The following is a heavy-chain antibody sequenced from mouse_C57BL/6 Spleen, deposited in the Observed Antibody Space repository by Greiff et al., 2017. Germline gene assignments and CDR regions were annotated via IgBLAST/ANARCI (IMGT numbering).Heavy chain of an antibody. V-gene: IGHV1-82*01. CDR1: GYAFSSSW. CDR3: ARLGTLYAMDY. D-gene: IGHD3-1*01. Sequence: VQLQQSGPELVKPGASVTISCKASGYAFSSSWMNWVKQRPGQGLEWIGRIYPGDGDTNYNRKFKGKATLAADKSSSTAYMQLPSLTSEDSAVYFGARLGTLYAMDYWGQGTSVTVSS. CDR2: IYPGDGDT. J-gene: IGHJ4*01.